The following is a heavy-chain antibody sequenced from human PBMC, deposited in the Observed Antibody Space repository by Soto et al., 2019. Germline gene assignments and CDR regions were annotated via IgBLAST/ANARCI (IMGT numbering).Heavy chain of an antibody. CDR2: ITWNSRVL. Sequence: GGSLRLSCVGTGLNFDDFAMDWVRQAPGKGLEWVSGITWNSRVLDYADSVKGRFTISRDNARNSLYLQMDSLRDEDTAVYYCAKGRYDFWSPYYFDSWGQGTLGTAPQ. CDR3: AKGRYDFWSPYYFDS. J-gene: IGHJ4*02. D-gene: IGHD3-3*01. V-gene: IGHV3-9*01. CDR1: GLNFDDFA.